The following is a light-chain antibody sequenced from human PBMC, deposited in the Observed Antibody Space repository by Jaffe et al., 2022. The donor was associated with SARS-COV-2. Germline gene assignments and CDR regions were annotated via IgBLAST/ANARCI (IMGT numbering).Light chain of an antibody. Sequence: QSALTQPASVSGSPGQSITISCTATSSYVGSFDLVSWYQQHPGKAPKLMIYEDIRRPSGVSDRFSGSKSGNTASLTISDLQAEDEADYYCCSYVGSSAWVFGGGTKLTVL. J-gene: IGLJ3*02. CDR3: CSYVGSSAWV. CDR2: EDI. V-gene: IGLV2-23*01. CDR1: SSYVGSFDL.